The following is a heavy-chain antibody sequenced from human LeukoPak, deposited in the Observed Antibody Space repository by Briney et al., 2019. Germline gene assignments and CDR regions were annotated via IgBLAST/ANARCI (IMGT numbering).Heavy chain of an antibody. CDR1: GFTFSSYG. CDR3: AKGGGLDY. J-gene: IGHJ4*02. D-gene: IGHD2-15*01. Sequence: GRSLRLSCAASGFTFSSYGMHWVRQAPGEGLEWLAVISYDGSNKYYADSVKGRFTISRDNSKNTLYLQMNSLRAEDTAVYYCAKGGGLDYWGQGTLVTVSS. CDR2: ISYDGSNK. V-gene: IGHV3-30*18.